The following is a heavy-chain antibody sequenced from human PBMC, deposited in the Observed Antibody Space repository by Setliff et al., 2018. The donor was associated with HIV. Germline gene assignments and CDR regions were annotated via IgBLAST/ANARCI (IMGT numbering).Heavy chain of an antibody. CDR3: ATHSGYDRDY. CDR2: IRYTGSNK. CDR1: GFTFSSYG. D-gene: IGHD5-12*01. J-gene: IGHJ4*02. V-gene: IGHV3-30*02. Sequence: GGSLRLSCAASGFTFSSYGIHWVRQAPGKGLEWVAFIRYTGSNKYYADSVKGRFTISRDNSKNTLYLQMNSLRAEDTAVYYCATHSGYDRDYWGQGTLVTVSS.